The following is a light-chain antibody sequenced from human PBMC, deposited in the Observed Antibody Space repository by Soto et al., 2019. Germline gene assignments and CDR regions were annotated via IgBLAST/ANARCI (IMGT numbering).Light chain of an antibody. CDR3: QQYNNWPPWT. CDR1: QSVSNN. J-gene: IGKJ1*01. V-gene: IGKV3-15*01. CDR2: DAS. Sequence: ILMTQSPATLSVSPGERATLSCRASQSVSNNLAWYQQKPGQAPRLLIYDASTRATGIPARFSGSGSGTEFTLTISGLKSEDFAVYYCQQYNNWPPWTVGQGTKVEIQ.